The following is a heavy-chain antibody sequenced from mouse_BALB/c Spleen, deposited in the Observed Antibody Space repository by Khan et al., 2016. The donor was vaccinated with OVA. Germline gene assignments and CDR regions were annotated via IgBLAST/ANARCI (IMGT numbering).Heavy chain of an antibody. V-gene: IGHV1-4*01. CDR2: INPRSDYT. J-gene: IGHJ4*01. CDR3: VRRTKGYAMDC. CDR1: GYTFPSNT. Sequence: QVQLKESGAELARPGASVKMSCKASGYTFPSNTMHWVKQRPGQGLVWIGYINPRSDYTIYNQKFKDKATLTADISSTTAYMQLSSLTSDDSAGDCCVRRTKGYAMDCWGRGTSVTVSS. D-gene: IGHD2-14*01.